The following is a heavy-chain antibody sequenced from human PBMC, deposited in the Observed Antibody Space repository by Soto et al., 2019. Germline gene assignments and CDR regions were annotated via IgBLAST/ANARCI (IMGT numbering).Heavy chain of an antibody. CDR1: GYTFTSYA. CDR3: ASWTAARAHDAFDI. J-gene: IGHJ3*02. V-gene: IGHV1-3*01. D-gene: IGHD6-6*01. CDR2: INAGNGNT. Sequence: ASVKVSCKASGYTFTSYAMHWVRQAPGQRLEWMGWINAGNGNTKYSQRFQGRVTITRDTSASTAYMELSSLRSEDTAVYYCASWTAARAHDAFDIWGQGTMVTVSS.